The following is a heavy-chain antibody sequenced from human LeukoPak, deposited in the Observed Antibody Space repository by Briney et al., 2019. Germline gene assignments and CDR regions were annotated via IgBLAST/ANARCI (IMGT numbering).Heavy chain of an antibody. D-gene: IGHD3-3*01. V-gene: IGHV4-34*01. CDR2: INHSGST. J-gene: IGHJ3*02. CDR1: GGSFSGYY. Sequence: SETLSLTCAVYGGSFSGYYWSWIRQPPGKGLEWIGEINHSGSTNYNLSLKSRVTISVDTSKNQFSLKLSSVTAADTAVYYCARGSLVYDFWSGYYAMNAFDIWGQGTMVTVSS. CDR3: ARGSLVYDFWSGYYAMNAFDI.